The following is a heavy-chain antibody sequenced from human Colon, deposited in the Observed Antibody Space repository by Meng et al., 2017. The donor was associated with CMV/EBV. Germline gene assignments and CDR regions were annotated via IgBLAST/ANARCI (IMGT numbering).Heavy chain of an antibody. J-gene: IGHJ4*02. CDR2: ITGRSTDT. CDR1: GFTFSDFA. Sequence: GGSLRLSSAASGFTFSDFAMGWVRQAPGKGLDWVSAITGRSTDTYYADSVKGRFTIFRDNSNNTLYLQMHSLRAADTAVYFCAKESGYGFLGSNYFDSWGQGTLVTVSS. V-gene: IGHV3-23*01. CDR3: AKESGYGFLGSNYFDS. D-gene: IGHD3-16*01.